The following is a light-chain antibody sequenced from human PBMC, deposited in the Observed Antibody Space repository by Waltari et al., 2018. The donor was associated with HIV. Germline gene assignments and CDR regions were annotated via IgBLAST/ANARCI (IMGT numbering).Light chain of an antibody. V-gene: IGLV6-57*02. J-gene: IGLJ3*02. CDR2: EDN. Sequence: NFMLTQPHSVSESPGKTVTIPCTGSSGSIASHYVQWYPQRPGRAPTTVIYEDNQRPSGVPDRFSGSIDSSSNSASLTISGLKTEDEADYYCQSYDSSNHWVFGGGTKLTVL. CDR3: QSYDSSNHWV. CDR1: SGSIASHY.